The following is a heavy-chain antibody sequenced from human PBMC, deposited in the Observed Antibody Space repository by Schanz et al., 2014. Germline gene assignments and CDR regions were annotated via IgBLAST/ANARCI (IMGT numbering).Heavy chain of an antibody. CDR1: GFTFRSYA. J-gene: IGHJ4*02. D-gene: IGHD3-3*01. CDR3: ARGVRIDY. V-gene: IGHV3-23*04. CDR2: VSASGGGP. Sequence: VQLVESGGGLVQPGGSLRLSCIGSGFTFRSYALGWVRQAPGKGLEWVSLVSASGGGPFYADSVKGRFTISRDNAKNSLFLQMNSLTAEDTAVYYCARGVRIDYWGQGTLVTVSS.